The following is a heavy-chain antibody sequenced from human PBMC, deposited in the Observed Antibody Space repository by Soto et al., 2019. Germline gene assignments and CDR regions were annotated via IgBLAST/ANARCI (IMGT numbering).Heavy chain of an antibody. CDR1: GGSINNGDYY. J-gene: IGHJ4*02. CDR3: AFSTMPRTRDLVY. D-gene: IGHD2-2*01. CDR2: IYNRGKT. V-gene: IGHV4-30-4*01. Sequence: SETLSLTCTVSGGSINNGDYYWSWIRQPPEKGLEWIGYIYNRGKTYYKPSLKSRVTISGETSNKQFSLKLSSVTAADMAVYYCAFSTMPRTRDLVYWGQGTLVTVSS.